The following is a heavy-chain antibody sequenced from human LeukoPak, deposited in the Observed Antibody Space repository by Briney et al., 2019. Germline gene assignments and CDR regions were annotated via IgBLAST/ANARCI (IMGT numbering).Heavy chain of an antibody. CDR1: GFTFSNYA. Sequence: GGSLRLSCAASGFTFSNYAMNWVRQAPGKGLEWVSYISSSSSTIYYADSVKGRFTISRDNAKNSLYLQMNSLRDEDTAVYYCARGGVAAAVNWFDPWGQGTLVTVSS. D-gene: IGHD6-13*01. CDR3: ARGGVAAAVNWFDP. J-gene: IGHJ5*02. CDR2: ISSSSSTI. V-gene: IGHV3-48*02.